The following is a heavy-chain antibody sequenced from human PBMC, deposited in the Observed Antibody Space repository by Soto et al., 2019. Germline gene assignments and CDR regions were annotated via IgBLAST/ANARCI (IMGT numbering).Heavy chain of an antibody. J-gene: IGHJ4*02. CDR1: GFTVSTNY. CDR3: ARVWGYYFEF. V-gene: IGHV3-53*02. Sequence: EVKLVETGGALIQPGGSLTLSCAVSGFTVSTNYMAWVRQGPGKGLEWVSVIYTGGTTYYADSVTGRFTFSRDTSKNILYLHLNSLTTDDTAVYYCARVWGYYFEFWGQGTLVAVSS. D-gene: IGHD1-26*01. CDR2: IYTGGTT.